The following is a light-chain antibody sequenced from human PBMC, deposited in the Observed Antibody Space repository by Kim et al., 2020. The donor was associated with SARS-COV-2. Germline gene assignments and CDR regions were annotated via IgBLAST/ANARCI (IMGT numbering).Light chain of an antibody. CDR3: LQHDNFPPT. Sequence: ASIGDRVTITGWASQDIRDDLGWYQQKPGTAPRRLIYSAFRLQSGVPSRFSGSGSGTVFTLTISSLQPDDFATYYCLQHDNFPPTFGQGTKVDIK. J-gene: IGKJ1*01. CDR2: SAF. CDR1: QDIRDD. V-gene: IGKV1-17*01.